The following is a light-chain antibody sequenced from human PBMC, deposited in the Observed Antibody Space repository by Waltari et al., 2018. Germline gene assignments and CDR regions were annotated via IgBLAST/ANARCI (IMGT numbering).Light chain of an antibody. CDR1: QSLLYSSNNKNY. V-gene: IGKV4-1*01. CDR3: QQYYRIPYT. J-gene: IGKJ2*01. Sequence: DIVMTQSPDSLSVSLGGRATINCKSSQSLLYSSNNKNYLAWYQQKPGQPPKRLISWASTRQSGVPDRFSGGGSGTDFTLTISSLQAEDVAFYCCQQYYRIPYTFGKETKLEIK. CDR2: WAS.